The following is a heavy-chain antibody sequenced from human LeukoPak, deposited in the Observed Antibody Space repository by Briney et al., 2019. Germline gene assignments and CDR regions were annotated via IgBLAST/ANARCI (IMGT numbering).Heavy chain of an antibody. Sequence: GGSLRLSCAASGFTFDDYAMHWVRQAPGKGLEWVAFIRYDGSNKYYAVSVKGRFTISRDNSKNTLYLQMKSLRAEDTAVYYCAKDTPYSSGWLTFDYWGQGTLVTVSS. CDR1: GFTFDDYA. J-gene: IGHJ4*02. D-gene: IGHD6-19*01. CDR2: IRYDGSNK. V-gene: IGHV3-30*02. CDR3: AKDTPYSSGWLTFDY.